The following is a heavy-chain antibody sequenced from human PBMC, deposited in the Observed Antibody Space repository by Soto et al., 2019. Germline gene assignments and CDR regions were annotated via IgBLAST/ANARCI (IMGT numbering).Heavy chain of an antibody. D-gene: IGHD1-26*01. CDR3: AKVGLGAPTCTDYYYYGLDV. CDR1: GFTFGSYA. J-gene: IGHJ6*02. Sequence: EVQLLESGGGLVQPGGSLRLSCAASGFTFGSYAMNWVRQAPGKGLEWVSAISGSGGSTYYADSVKGRVTISRDNSKDTRYLQMNSLRAEDTAIYYCAKVGLGAPTCTDYYYYGLDVWGLGTTVTVSS. CDR2: ISGSGGST. V-gene: IGHV3-23*01.